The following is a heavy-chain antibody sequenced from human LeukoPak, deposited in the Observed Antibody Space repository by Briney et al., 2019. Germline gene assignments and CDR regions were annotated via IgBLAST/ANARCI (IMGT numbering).Heavy chain of an antibody. CDR2: INHSEST. CDR1: GGSFSGYY. Sequence: PSETLSLTCAVYGGSFSGYYWSWIPQPPGKGREWIGEINHSESTNYNQSLKSRVTITVETPRNQFTLKLSPVTAADTAVYYCARSAPVVITGYFQHWGQGTLVTVSS. D-gene: IGHD3-22*01. J-gene: IGHJ1*01. V-gene: IGHV4-34*01. CDR3: ARSAPVVITGYFQH.